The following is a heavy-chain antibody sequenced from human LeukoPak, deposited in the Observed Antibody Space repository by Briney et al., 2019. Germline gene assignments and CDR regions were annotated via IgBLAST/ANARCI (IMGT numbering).Heavy chain of an antibody. V-gene: IGHV3-30*18. J-gene: IGHJ4*02. D-gene: IGHD2-2*01. CDR2: ISYDGSNK. Sequence: LTGRSLRLSCAASGFTFSSYGMHWVRQAPGKGLEWVAVISYDGSNKYYADSVKGRFTISRDNSKNTLYLQMNSLRAEDTAVYYCAKGSEYQLPPFDYWGQGTLVTVSS. CDR1: GFTFSSYG. CDR3: AKGSEYQLPPFDY.